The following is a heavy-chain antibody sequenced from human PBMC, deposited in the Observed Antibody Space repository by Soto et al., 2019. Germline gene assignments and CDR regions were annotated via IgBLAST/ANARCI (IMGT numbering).Heavy chain of an antibody. Sequence: QVQLQQWGAGLLKPSETLSLTCAVYGGSFSGYYWTWIRQPPGTGLEWIGEITHSGSTNYNPSLKSRVTISVDTSKNQFSLKLTSVTAADTAVYYCAREKITGLFDYWGQGTLVTVSS. J-gene: IGHJ4*02. CDR1: GGSFSGYY. CDR3: AREKITGLFDY. CDR2: ITHSGST. V-gene: IGHV4-34*01. D-gene: IGHD2-8*02.